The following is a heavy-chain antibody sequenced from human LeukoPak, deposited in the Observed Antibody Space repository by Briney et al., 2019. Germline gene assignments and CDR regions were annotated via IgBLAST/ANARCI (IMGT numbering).Heavy chain of an antibody. J-gene: IGHJ4*02. Sequence: SETLSLTCAVYGGSFSGYYWSWIRQPPGKGLEWIGYVFSSGSTTYNPSLKSRVTISVDTSKNQFSLELSSVTAADTAMYYCTRRRRDGYNLDLWGQGTLVTVSS. CDR2: VFSSGST. CDR1: GGSFSGYY. CDR3: TRRRRDGYNLDL. V-gene: IGHV4-59*01. D-gene: IGHD5-24*01.